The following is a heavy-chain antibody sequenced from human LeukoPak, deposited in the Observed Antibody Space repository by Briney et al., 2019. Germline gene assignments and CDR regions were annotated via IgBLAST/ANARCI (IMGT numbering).Heavy chain of an antibody. D-gene: IGHD3-22*01. Sequence: SQTLSLTCAISGDSVSSNSAAWNWIRQSPSRGLEWLGRTYYRSKWYNDYAVSVKSRITINPDTSKNQFSLQLNSVTPEDTAVYYCARAPLKDYYDSSGYYSGYFGYWGQGTLVTVSS. CDR3: ARAPLKDYYDSSGYYSGYFGY. V-gene: IGHV6-1*01. CDR1: GDSVSSNSAA. J-gene: IGHJ4*02. CDR2: TYYRSKWYN.